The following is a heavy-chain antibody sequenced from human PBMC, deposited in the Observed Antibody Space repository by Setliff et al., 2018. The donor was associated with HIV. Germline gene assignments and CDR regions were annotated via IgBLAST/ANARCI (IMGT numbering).Heavy chain of an antibody. D-gene: IGHD6-19*01. J-gene: IGHJ1*01. CDR2: ISPDESER. V-gene: IGHV3-7*01. Sequence: GGSLRLSCSTSGFNFRDSWMSWLRLAPGKGLEWVANISPDESERYSVDSVRCRFTASRDNAKSSLYLQMSGLKIEDMAVYYCAKDGSGWSQHWGQGTRVTVSS. CDR1: GFNFRDSW. CDR3: AKDGSGWSQH.